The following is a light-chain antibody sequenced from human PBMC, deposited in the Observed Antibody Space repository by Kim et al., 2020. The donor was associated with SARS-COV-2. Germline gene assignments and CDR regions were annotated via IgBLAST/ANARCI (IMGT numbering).Light chain of an antibody. V-gene: IGKV1-39*01. CDR2: AAS. J-gene: IGKJ4*01. CDR3: QQSYSTPFS. CDR1: QSIRDY. Sequence: DIQMTQSPSSLSASVGDRVTITCRATQSIRDYLNWYQQELGKAPKLLIYAASSLQSGVPSRFSGLGSGTYFTLTISGLHPEDFGNYYCQQSYSTPFSFGGGTKLEI.